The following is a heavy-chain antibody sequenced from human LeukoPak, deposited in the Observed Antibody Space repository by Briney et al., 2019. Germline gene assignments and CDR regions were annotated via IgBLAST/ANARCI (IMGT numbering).Heavy chain of an antibody. Sequence: GGSLRLSCAASGFTVSSNYMSWVRQAPGKGLEWVSVIYSGGSTYYADSVKGRFTISRDNSKNTLYLQMNSLRAEDTAVYYCAREGWYCSSTSCLFDYWGQGTLVTVSS. V-gene: IGHV3-53*05. CDR3: AREGWYCSSTSCLFDY. CDR2: IYSGGST. CDR1: GFTVSSNY. J-gene: IGHJ4*02. D-gene: IGHD2-2*01.